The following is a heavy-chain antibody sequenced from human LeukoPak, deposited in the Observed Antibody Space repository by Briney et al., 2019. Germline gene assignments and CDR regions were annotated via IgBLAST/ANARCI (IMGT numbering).Heavy chain of an antibody. CDR3: ARAVLRFSYYFDY. V-gene: IGHV4-34*01. D-gene: IGHD3-3*01. CDR2: INHSGST. J-gene: IGHJ4*02. CDR1: GGSFSGYY. Sequence: SETLSLTCAVYGGSFSGYYWSWIRQPPGKGLEWIGEINHSGSTNYNPSLKSRVTISVDTSKNQFSLKLNSVTAADTAVYYCARAVLRFSYYFDYWGQGTLVTVSS.